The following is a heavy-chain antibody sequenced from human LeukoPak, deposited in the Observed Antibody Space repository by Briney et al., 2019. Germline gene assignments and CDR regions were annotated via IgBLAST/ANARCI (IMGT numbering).Heavy chain of an antibody. Sequence: SETLSLTCTVSGDSISGYYWSWIRQPPGKGLEWIGNVYYSGGTNYNSSLKSRLTISVDTSTNQFSLKLSSVTAADTAVYYCARGGSYGYYWGQGTLVTVSS. V-gene: IGHV4-59*01. CDR1: GDSISGYY. J-gene: IGHJ4*02. CDR3: ARGGSYGYY. D-gene: IGHD5-18*01. CDR2: VYYSGGT.